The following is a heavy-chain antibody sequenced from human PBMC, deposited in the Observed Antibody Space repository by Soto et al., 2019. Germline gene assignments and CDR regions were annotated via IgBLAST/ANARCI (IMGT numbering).Heavy chain of an antibody. D-gene: IGHD3-22*01. CDR3: TRHAIIPKLQYGMDV. V-gene: IGHV4-59*02. Sequence: PSETLSLTCTVSGGSVNGYYWSWIRQSPGKGLEWLGYIFYRGTTKYSPSVKGRVTISVDTSRNQFSLNLSSVTAADTAVYYCTRHAIIPKLQYGMDVWGQGTMVTVSS. CDR1: GGSVNGYY. J-gene: IGHJ6*02. CDR2: IFYRGTT.